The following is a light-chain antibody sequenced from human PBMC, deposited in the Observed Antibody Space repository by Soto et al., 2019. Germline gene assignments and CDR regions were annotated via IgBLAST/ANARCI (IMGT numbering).Light chain of an antibody. CDR1: EGVSSSS. V-gene: IGKV3-20*01. CDR2: GAS. CDR3: QQFGRSPYA. J-gene: IGKJ2*01. Sequence: EIVLTQSPGTLSLSPGERATLSCRASEGVSSSSLAWYQQRSGQAPRLVMSGASDRATGIPDRFSGSGSGTDFILTISGLEPEDFAVYYCQQFGRSPYAFGQGTKLEIK.